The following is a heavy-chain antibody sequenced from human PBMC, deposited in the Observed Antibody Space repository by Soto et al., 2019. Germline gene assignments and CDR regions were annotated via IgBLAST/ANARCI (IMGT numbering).Heavy chain of an antibody. Sequence: SGRSLRLSCAASGFTFSTYALSWVRQAPGKGLEWVSAISANGQGIYYADSVRGRFTISRDNSKNTIFLHMDSLRAEDTAVYYCAKDRNYPRYQFHYWGQGTMVTVSS. D-gene: IGHD2-2*01. CDR1: GFTFSTYA. CDR2: ISANGQGI. CDR3: AKDRNYPRYQFHY. J-gene: IGHJ4*02. V-gene: IGHV3-23*01.